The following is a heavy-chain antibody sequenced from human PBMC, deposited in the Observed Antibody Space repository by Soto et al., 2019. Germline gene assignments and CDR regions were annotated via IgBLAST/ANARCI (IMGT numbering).Heavy chain of an antibody. J-gene: IGHJ4*02. Sequence: SETLSLTCAVSGYSISSGYYWGWIRQPPGKGLEWIGSIYHSGSTYYNPSLKSRVTISVDTSKNQFSLKLSSVTAADTAVYYCARVPGSSSWNQWGQGTLVTVSS. CDR2: IYHSGST. CDR3: ARVPGSSSWNQ. D-gene: IGHD6-13*01. V-gene: IGHV4-38-2*01. CDR1: GYSISSGYY.